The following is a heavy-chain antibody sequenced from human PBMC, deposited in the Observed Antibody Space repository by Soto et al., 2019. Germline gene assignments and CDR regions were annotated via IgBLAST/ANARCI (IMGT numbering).Heavy chain of an antibody. CDR2: ITSANYP. CDR1: GFTFSNYA. CDR3: AKTDKYNSQSSGWANRFDY. J-gene: IGHJ4*02. D-gene: IGHD6-19*01. V-gene: IGHV3-23*01. Sequence: EVQLLESGGGFIQPGGSLRLFCAASGFTFSNYAMTWVRQAPGKGLEWVSTITSANYPFYGDTVKGRFTISRDNSKNTLDLQITRLRAEDTAVYYGAKTDKYNSQSSGWANRFDYWGQGTLVTVSS.